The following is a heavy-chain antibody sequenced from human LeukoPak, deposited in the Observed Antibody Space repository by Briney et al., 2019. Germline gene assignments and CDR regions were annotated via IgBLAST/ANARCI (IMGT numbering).Heavy chain of an antibody. CDR1: VGSFSGYY. CDR2: INHGGST. CDR3: ARIGDGYNRPPDY. J-gene: IGHJ4*01. V-gene: IGHV4-34*01. D-gene: IGHD5-24*01. Sequence: SETLSLTCAVYVGSFSGYYWSWIRQPPGKGLEWVGEINHGGSTNYNQSLKSRITMSVDTSKNQFSLRLSSVTAADTAVYYCARIGDGYNRPPDYWGQGTTVTVSS.